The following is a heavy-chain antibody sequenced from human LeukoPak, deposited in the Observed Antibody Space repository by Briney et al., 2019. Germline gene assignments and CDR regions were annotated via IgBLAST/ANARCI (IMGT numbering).Heavy chain of an antibody. D-gene: IGHD3-3*01. J-gene: IGHJ1*01. CDR1: GFPFSSSA. Sequence: GGSLRLSCAASGFPFSSSAMSWVRQAPGKGLEWVSSISGSGGSTYYEDAVKGRFTISRDNSKNTLYLQMNSLRAEDTALYYCAKGGYYDFWSGYPNGYFQHWGQGTLVTVSS. V-gene: IGHV3-23*01. CDR3: AKGGYYDFWSGYPNGYFQH. CDR2: ISGSGGST.